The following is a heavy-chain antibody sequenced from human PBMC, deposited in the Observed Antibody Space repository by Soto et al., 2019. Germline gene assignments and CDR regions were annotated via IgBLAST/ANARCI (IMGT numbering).Heavy chain of an antibody. CDR2: ISDTGTRT. V-gene: IGHV3-23*01. CDR1: GFTFSNYA. D-gene: IGHD3-16*01. J-gene: IGHJ6*02. Sequence: GGSLRLSCAASGFTFSNYAMTWVRQGPGKGLGGVSSISDTGTRTYYVDSVRGRFTISRDNSKNMLYRQMHSLRVGDTAVYYCARIWGNDGGHYYHAIDIWGQGTTVTVSS. CDR3: ARIWGNDGGHYYHAIDI.